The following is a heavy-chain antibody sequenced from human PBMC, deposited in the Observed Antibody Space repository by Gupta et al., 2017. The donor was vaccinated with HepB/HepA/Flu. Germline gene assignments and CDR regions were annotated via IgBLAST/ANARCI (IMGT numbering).Heavy chain of an antibody. CDR3: ARGPIFYGSETTNLDY. Sequence: QVQLQQWGAGLLKPSETLSVTCAVYGGSFINYYWTWIRQPPGKGLEWIGEINHSGTTKYNPSLKGRLTISVDTSKSQLSLRLTSVTAADTAVYYCARGPIFYGSETTNLDYWGQGILVIVSS. J-gene: IGHJ4*02. CDR2: INHSGTT. CDR1: GGSFINYY. V-gene: IGHV4-34*01. D-gene: IGHD3-10*01.